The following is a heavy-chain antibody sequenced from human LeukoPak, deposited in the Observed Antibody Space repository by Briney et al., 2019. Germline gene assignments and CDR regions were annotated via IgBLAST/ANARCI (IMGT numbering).Heavy chain of an antibody. J-gene: IGHJ4*02. CDR1: GFTFSSYA. CDR3: ASGITTPQTNFDY. V-gene: IGHV3-21*01. CDR2: ISSSSSYI. D-gene: IGHD3-3*01. Sequence: GGSLRLSCAASGFTFSSYAMNWVRQAPGKGLEWVSSISSSSSYIYYADSVKGRFTISRDNAKNSLYLQMNSLRAEDTAVYHCASGITTPQTNFDYWGQGTLVTVSS.